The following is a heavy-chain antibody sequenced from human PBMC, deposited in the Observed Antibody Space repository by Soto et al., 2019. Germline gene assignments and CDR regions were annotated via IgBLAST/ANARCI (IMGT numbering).Heavy chain of an antibody. CDR2: TYYRSKWYN. CDR1: GDSVSSNSAA. J-gene: IGHJ6*02. V-gene: IGHV6-1*01. D-gene: IGHD6-6*01. Sequence: PSQTLSLTCAISGDSVSSNSAAWNWIRQSPSRGLEWLGRTYYRSKWYNDYAVSVKSRITINPDTSKNQFSLQLNSVTPEDTAVYYCARGSYSSFYYDYGMDVWGQGTTVTVSS. CDR3: ARGSYSSFYYDYGMDV.